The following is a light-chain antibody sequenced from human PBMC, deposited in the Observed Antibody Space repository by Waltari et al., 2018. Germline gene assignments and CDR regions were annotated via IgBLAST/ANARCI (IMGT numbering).Light chain of an antibody. CDR1: SRDVGAYHY. CDR2: EVS. J-gene: IGLJ2*01. CDR3: SSYTTSSTVV. V-gene: IGLV2-14*01. Sequence: QSALTQPASVSGSPGQSITISCPGTSRDVGAYHYVSWYQQHPGKAPKLMIYEVSNRPSGLSNRFSGSKSGNTASLTISGLQAEDEADYYCSSYTTSSTVVFGGGTKLTVL.